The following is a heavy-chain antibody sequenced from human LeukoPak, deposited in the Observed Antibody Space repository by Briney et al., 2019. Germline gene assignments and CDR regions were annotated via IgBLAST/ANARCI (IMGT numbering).Heavy chain of an antibody. CDR3: ARDVPYYDFWSGYFRGNWFDP. D-gene: IGHD3-3*01. CDR1: GYTFTGYY. Sequence: ASVKVSCKASGYTFTGYYMHWVRQAPGQGLEWMGWINPNSGGTNYAQKFQGRVTMTRDTSISTAYMELSRLRSDDTAVYYCARDVPYYDFWSGYFRGNWFDPWGQETLVTVSS. CDR2: INPNSGGT. V-gene: IGHV1-2*02. J-gene: IGHJ5*02.